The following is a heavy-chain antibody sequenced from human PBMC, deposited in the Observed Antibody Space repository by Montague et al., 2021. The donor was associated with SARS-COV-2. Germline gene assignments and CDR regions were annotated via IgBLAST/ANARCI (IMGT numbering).Heavy chain of an antibody. V-gene: IGHV4-39*01. CDR1: GDSISGNSYY. Sequence: SETLSLTCTVSGDSISGNSYYWGWIRQPPGKGLEWIGSMPYSGSTYHNPSLKSRVSISVDTSKNQFSLKLISMTAADTAVYYCAKSAWHNWYFDIWGRGTLVTVSS. J-gene: IGHJ2*01. D-gene: IGHD2/OR15-2a*01. CDR2: MPYSGST. CDR3: AKSAWHNWYFDI.